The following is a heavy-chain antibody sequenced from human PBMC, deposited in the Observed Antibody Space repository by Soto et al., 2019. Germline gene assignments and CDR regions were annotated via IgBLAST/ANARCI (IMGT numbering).Heavy chain of an antibody. V-gene: IGHV1-18*01. CDR2: ISVYNGNT. Sequence: QVQLVQSGAEVKKPGASVKVSCKASGYTFFNYGVTWVRQAPGQGLEWMGWISVYNGNTNYAQKLQGRVTLTTHISTSTAYMELRSLTSDETAVYYCARDSLSGTDAFDIWGQGTMVTVSS. D-gene: IGHD1-26*01. CDR3: ARDSLSGTDAFDI. J-gene: IGHJ3*02. CDR1: GYTFFNYG.